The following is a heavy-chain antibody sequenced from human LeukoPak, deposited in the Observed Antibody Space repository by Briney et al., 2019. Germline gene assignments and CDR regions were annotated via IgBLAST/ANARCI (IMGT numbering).Heavy chain of an antibody. J-gene: IGHJ4*02. CDR3: AKDFSVYYYDSRVSDY. CDR2: IKSKTNGGTT. CDR1: GFTFSNAW. D-gene: IGHD3-22*01. V-gene: IGHV3-15*01. Sequence: PGGSLRLSCAASGFTFSNAWMNWVRQTPEKGLEWVGLIKSKTNGGTTGYAAPVKGRFTISRDDSKNTVYLQMNSLRAEDTAVYYCAKDFSVYYYDSRVSDYWGQGTLVTVSS.